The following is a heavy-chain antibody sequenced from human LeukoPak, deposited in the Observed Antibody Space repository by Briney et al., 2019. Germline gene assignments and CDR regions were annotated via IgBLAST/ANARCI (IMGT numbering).Heavy chain of an antibody. CDR2: ISGSGGST. CDR1: GFTFHDYA. J-gene: IGHJ4*02. D-gene: IGHD3-3*01. Sequence: GGSLRLSCAASGFTFHDYAMHWVRQAPGKGLEWVSAISGSGGSTYYADSVKGRFTISRDNAKNSLYLQMNSLRAEDTALYYCARDGITIFGVVLPPGYWGQGTLVTVSS. V-gene: IGHV3-23*01. CDR3: ARDGITIFGVVLPPGY.